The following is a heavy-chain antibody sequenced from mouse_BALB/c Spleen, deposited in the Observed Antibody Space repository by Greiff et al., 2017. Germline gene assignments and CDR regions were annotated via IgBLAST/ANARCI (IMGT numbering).Heavy chain of an antibody. J-gene: IGHJ2*01. CDR2: IYPGDGDT. Sequence: VQLQPSGAELVRPGSSVKISCKASGYAFSSYWMNWVKQRPGQGLGWIGQIYPGDGDTNYNGKFNGKATLTADKSSSTAYMQLSSLTSEDSAVYFCARGSYFDYWGQGTTLTVSS. CDR3: ARGSYFDY. V-gene: IGHV1-80*01. CDR1: GYAFSSYW.